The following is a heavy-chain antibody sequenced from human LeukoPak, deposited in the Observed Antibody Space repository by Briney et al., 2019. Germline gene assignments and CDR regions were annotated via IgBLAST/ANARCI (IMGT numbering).Heavy chain of an antibody. CDR3: ARGGLRYFDWLDY. D-gene: IGHD3-9*01. CDR1: GFTFSSYS. J-gene: IGHJ4*02. V-gene: IGHV3-21*01. Sequence: GGSLRLSCAASGFTFSSYSMNWVRQAPGKGLEWVSSISSSSSYIYYADSVKGRFTISRDNAKNPLYLQINSLRAEDTAVYYCARGGLRYFDWLDYWGQGTLVTVSS. CDR2: ISSSSSYI.